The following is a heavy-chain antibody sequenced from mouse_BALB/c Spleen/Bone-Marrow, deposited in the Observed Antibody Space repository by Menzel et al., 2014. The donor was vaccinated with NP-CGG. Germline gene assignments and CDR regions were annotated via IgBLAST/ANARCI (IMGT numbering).Heavy chain of an antibody. D-gene: IGHD1-1*01. J-gene: IGHJ3*01. CDR2: IDPANGNT. CDR3: AMYYYGSSLFAY. Sequence: EVQLQQSGAELVKPGASVKLSCIASGFNIKDTYMHWVKQRPEQGLEWIGRIDPANGNTKYDPKSQGKATITADTSSNTAYLQLSSLTSEDTAVYYCAMYYYGSSLFAYWGQGTLVTVSA. V-gene: IGHV14-3*02. CDR1: GFNIKDTY.